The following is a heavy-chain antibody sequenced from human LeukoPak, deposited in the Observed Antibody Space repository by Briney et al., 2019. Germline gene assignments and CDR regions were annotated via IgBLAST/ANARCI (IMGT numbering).Heavy chain of an antibody. CDR2: ISAYNGNT. V-gene: IGHV1-18*01. D-gene: IGHD6-13*01. Sequence: GASVKVSCKASGYTFTSYGISWVRQAPGQGLEWVGWISAYNGNTNYAQKLQGRVTMTTDTSTSTAYMELRSLRSDDTAVYYCARDLWAAAGGGVYYYYYYMDVWGKGTTVTVSS. J-gene: IGHJ6*03. CDR3: ARDLWAAAGGGVYYYYYYMDV. CDR1: GYTFTSYG.